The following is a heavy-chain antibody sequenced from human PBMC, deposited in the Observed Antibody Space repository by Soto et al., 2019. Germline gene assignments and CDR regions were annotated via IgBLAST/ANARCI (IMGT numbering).Heavy chain of an antibody. Sequence: SETLSLTCAVYGGSFSGYYWSWIRQPPGKGLEWIGEINHSGSTNYNPSLKSRVTISVDTSKNQFSLKLSSVTAADTAVYYCARDRIGYCSSTSCYSRYYYYYGMDVWGQGTTVTVSS. CDR2: INHSGST. CDR3: ARDRIGYCSSTSCYSRYYYYYGMDV. D-gene: IGHD2-2*02. CDR1: GGSFSGYY. J-gene: IGHJ6*02. V-gene: IGHV4-34*01.